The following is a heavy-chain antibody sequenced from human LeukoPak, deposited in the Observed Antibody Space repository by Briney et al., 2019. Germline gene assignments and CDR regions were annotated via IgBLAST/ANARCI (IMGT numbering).Heavy chain of an antibody. J-gene: IGHJ5*02. CDR2: ISYDGSNK. V-gene: IGHV3-30*18. D-gene: IGHD3-16*01. CDR3: AKGPYDYVNWFDP. Sequence: PGGSLRLSCAASGFTFSSYGMHWVRQAPGKGLEWVAVISYDGSNKYYADSVKGRFTISRDNSKNTLYLQMNSLRAEDTAVYYCAKGPYDYVNWFDPWGQGTLVTVSS. CDR1: GFTFSSYG.